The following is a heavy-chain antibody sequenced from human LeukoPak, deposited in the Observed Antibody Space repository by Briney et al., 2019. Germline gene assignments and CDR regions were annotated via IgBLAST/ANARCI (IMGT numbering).Heavy chain of an antibody. Sequence: GGSLRLSCAASGFTFSDYYMSSIRHAPGEWREWISYITRSGGFYADSVKGRFTTSRDNAKNSLYLQMNSLKVDDTAGDYCARDGDTTSNVDYLGQGTLVTVSS. CDR3: ARDGDTTSNVDY. V-gene: IGHV3-11*01. D-gene: IGHD7-27*01. J-gene: IGHJ4*02. CDR1: GFTFSDYY. CDR2: ITRSGG.